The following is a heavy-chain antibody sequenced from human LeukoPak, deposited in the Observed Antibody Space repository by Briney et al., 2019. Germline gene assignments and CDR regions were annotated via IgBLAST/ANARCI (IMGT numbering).Heavy chain of an antibody. Sequence: ASVKVSCKASGYTFTTYGISWVRQAPGQGLEWMGWITPYNGNTNYAQKLQGRVTMTTDTSTSTAYMELRSLRSDDTAVYYCARGDIVVVPAAQTYSYYCLDVWGQGTTVTVSS. CDR3: ARGDIVVVPAAQTYSYYCLDV. D-gene: IGHD2-2*01. J-gene: IGHJ6*02. CDR1: GYTFTTYG. CDR2: ITPYNGNT. V-gene: IGHV1-18*01.